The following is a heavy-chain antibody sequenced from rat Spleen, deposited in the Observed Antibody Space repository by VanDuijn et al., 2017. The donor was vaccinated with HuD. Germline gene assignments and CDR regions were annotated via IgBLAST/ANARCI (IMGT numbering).Heavy chain of an antibody. CDR2: IWSGGTT. Sequence: QVQLKESGPGLVQPSETLSLTCTVSGFSLANYGVSWVRQPPEEGLEWIGGIWSGGTTEYCSSLKSRLSISRDTSKSQVFLKMNSLQTEDTAMYFCARSNSGNWFAYWGQGTLVTVSS. CDR1: GFSLANYG. J-gene: IGHJ3*01. D-gene: IGHD4-3*01. CDR3: ARSNSGNWFAY. V-gene: IGHV2-16*01.